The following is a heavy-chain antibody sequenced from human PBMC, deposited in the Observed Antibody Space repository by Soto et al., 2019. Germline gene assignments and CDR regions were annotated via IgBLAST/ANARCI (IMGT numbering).Heavy chain of an antibody. J-gene: IGHJ4*02. D-gene: IGHD2-21*01. V-gene: IGHV1-69*01. CDR3: ARGLYCGGGCYSNFDY. CDR1: GGTFSNYP. CDR2: IIPIFGTT. Sequence: VQLVQSGAAVKNPGSSVKVSCKASGGTFSNYPFIWVRQAPGQGLDWMGGIIPIFGTTDYGQRFQGRVTITADESTNTAYMELSSLKSDDTAVYYCARGLYCGGGCYSNFDYWGQGTLVTVSS.